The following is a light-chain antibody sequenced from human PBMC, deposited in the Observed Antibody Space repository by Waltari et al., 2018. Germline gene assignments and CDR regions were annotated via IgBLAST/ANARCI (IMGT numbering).Light chain of an antibody. CDR3: YSTDSSGNHRV. J-gene: IGLJ3*02. Sequence: SYELTQPPSVSVSPGQTARITCSGDALPKKYAYWYQQKSGQAPVLVIYEDSKRPSGIPGGFAGSGSWTMATLTISGAQVEDEADYYCYSTDSSGNHRVFGGGTKLTVL. CDR1: ALPKKY. CDR2: EDS. V-gene: IGLV3-10*01.